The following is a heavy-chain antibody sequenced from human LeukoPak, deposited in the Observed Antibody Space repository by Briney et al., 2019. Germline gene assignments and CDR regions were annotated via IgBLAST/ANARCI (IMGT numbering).Heavy chain of an antibody. D-gene: IGHD2-2*01. J-gene: IGHJ4*02. CDR3: ARYCSSCSHKALDN. CDR2: INHSGST. V-gene: IGHV4-34*01. Sequence: SETLSLTCAVYGGSFSGYYWSWIRRPPGKGLEWIGEINHSGSTNYNPSLKSRVTISVDTSENQFSLRLSSVTAADTAVYYCARYCSSCSHKALDNWGQGTLVTVSS. CDR1: GGSFSGYY.